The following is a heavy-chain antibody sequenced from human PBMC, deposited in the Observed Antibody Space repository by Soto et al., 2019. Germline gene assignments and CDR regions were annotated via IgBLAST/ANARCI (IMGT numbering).Heavy chain of an antibody. D-gene: IGHD5-18*01. CDR1: GYTFTSYD. CDR3: ARGIDEFSYGLKPYYYYYNMDV. Sequence: GASVKVSCKASGYTFTSYDINWVRQATGQGLERMGWMNPNSGNTGYAQKFQGRVTMTRNTSISTAYMELSSLRSEDTAVYYCARGIDEFSYGLKPYYYYYNMDVWGKGTTATVSS. J-gene: IGHJ6*03. CDR2: MNPNSGNT. V-gene: IGHV1-8*01.